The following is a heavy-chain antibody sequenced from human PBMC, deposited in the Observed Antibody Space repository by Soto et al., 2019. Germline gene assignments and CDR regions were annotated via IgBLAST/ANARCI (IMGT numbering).Heavy chain of an antibody. CDR2: IYPGDSDT. V-gene: IGHV5-51*01. D-gene: IGHD5-18*01. Sequence: PXXSLKIYFKGSGYSFTSYWICWVLQMPGKGLEWMGIIYPGDSDTRYSPSFQGQVTISADKSISTAYLQWSSLKASDTAMYYCARLDSYGLNGMDVWGQGTTVTVSS. J-gene: IGHJ6*02. CDR3: ARLDSYGLNGMDV. CDR1: GYSFTSYW.